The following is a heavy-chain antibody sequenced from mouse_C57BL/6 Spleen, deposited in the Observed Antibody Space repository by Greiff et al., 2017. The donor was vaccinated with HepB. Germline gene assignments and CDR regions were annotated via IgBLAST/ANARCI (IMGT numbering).Heavy chain of an antibody. J-gene: IGHJ2*01. CDR3: AVGGTAQATADY. CDR1: GYTFTSYW. Sequence: QVQLKQPGAELVKPGASVKMSCKASGYTFTSYWITWVKQRPGQGLEWIGDIYPGSGSTNYNEKFKSKATLTVDTSSSTAYMQLSSLTSEDSAVYYCAVGGTAQATADYWGQGTTLTVSS. V-gene: IGHV1-55*01. D-gene: IGHD3-2*02. CDR2: IYPGSGST.